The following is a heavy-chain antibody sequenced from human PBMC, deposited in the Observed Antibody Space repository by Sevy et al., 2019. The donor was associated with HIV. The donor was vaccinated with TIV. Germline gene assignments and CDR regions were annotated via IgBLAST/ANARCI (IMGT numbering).Heavy chain of an antibody. Sequence: GGSLRLSCVVSGISFTTSGMRWVRQAPGKGLEWVAVISYHGRDKFYAESVKGRSTISRDNSKNMFYLQMNSLRAEDTAVYYCAKDLTGYNGMDVWGQWTMVTVSS. V-gene: IGHV3-30*18. D-gene: IGHD1-20*01. CDR2: ISYHGRDK. J-gene: IGHJ6*02. CDR3: AKDLTGYNGMDV. CDR1: GISFTTSG.